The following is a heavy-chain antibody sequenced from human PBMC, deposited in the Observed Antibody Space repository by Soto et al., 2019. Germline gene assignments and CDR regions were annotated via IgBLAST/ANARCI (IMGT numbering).Heavy chain of an antibody. D-gene: IGHD4-17*01. CDR2: IIPIFGTA. J-gene: IGHJ4*02. V-gene: IGHV1-69*12. CDR1: GGTFSSYA. Sequence: QVQLVQSGAEVKKPGSSVKVSCKASGGTFSSYAISWVRQAPGQGLEWMGGIIPIFGTANYAQKLQGRVTITAXXSXSXXYMELSSLRSEDTAVYYCARDSPYGDYSRPYYFDYWGQGTLVTVSS. CDR3: ARDSPYGDYSRPYYFDY.